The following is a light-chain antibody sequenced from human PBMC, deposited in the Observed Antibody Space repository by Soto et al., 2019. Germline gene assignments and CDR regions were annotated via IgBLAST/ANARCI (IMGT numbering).Light chain of an antibody. CDR2: DTS. Sequence: EMVMTQSPAFLSVSPGERATLFCRTSQGVNGQVVWYQHRPGQPPRLLIYDTSARAAGVPARFTGSGSATEFALTISSLQSEDVALYYCQHTLRWPPTFGQGTKVEI. CDR3: QHTLRWPPT. J-gene: IGKJ1*01. V-gene: IGKV3-15*01. CDR1: QGVNGQ.